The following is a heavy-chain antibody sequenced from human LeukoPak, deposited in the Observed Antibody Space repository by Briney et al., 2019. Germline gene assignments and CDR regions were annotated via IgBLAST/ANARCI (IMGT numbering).Heavy chain of an antibody. J-gene: IGHJ4*02. CDR2: IRSKAYGGTT. CDR3: TRDNSYSDY. V-gene: IGHV3-49*04. D-gene: IGHD2-21*01. Sequence: GRSLRLSCRASGFTFGDYGMSWVRQAPGKGLEWVGFIRSKAYGGTTEYAASVKGRFTISRDDSKSIAYLQMNSLKTEDTAVYYCTRDNSYSDYRGQGTLVTVSS. CDR1: GFTFGDYG.